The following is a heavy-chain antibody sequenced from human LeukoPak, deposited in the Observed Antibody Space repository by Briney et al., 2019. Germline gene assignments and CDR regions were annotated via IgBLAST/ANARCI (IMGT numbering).Heavy chain of an antibody. CDR3: ARDGGYSYEFDY. V-gene: IGHV3-33*01. Sequence: GGSLRLSCAASGFTFSSYGMHWVRQAPGKGLEWVAVIWYDGSNKYYEDSVKGRFTISRDNSKNTLYLQMNSLRAEDTAVYYCARDGGYSYEFDYWGQGTLVTVSS. CDR2: IWYDGSNK. J-gene: IGHJ4*02. D-gene: IGHD5-18*01. CDR1: GFTFSSYG.